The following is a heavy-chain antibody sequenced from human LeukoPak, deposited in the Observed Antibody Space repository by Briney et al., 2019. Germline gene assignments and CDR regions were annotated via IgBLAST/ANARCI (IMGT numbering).Heavy chain of an antibody. CDR1: GFTFSSYG. D-gene: IGHD3-10*01. CDR2: ISYDGSNK. V-gene: IGHV3-30*18. CDR3: AKDIITMVRGAPSY. Sequence: GGSLRLSCAASGFTFSSYGMHWVRQAPGKGLEWVAVISYDGSNKYYADSVKSRFTISRDNSKNTLYLQMNSLRAEDTAVYYCAKDIITMVRGAPSYWGQGTLVTVSS. J-gene: IGHJ4*02.